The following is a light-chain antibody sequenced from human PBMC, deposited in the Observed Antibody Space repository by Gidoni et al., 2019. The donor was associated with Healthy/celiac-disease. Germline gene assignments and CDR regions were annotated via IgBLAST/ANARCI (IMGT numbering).Light chain of an antibody. Sequence: EIELTQSPATLSLSPGARATISCRASQSVRSYLAWYPQKPGQAPRLLIYDASNRATGIPAMFSGSGSVTDFTLTISNLEPEDFAVYYCQQRSNWPTFGQGTKVEIK. CDR1: QSVRSY. CDR3: QQRSNWPT. J-gene: IGKJ1*01. CDR2: DAS. V-gene: IGKV3-11*01.